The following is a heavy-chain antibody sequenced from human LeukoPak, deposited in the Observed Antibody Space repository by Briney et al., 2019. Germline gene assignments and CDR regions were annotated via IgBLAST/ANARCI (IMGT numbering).Heavy chain of an antibody. V-gene: IGHV3-66*01. CDR3: AGDPDP. J-gene: IGHJ5*02. CDR2: IWSGGGT. CDR1: GFSVWSNY. Sequence: GGSLRLSCAASGFSVWSNYMSWVRQAPGKGLEWVSVIWSGGGTYYADSVKGRFTISRDNSRNTVYLQMNSLRAEDTAVYYCAGDPDPWGQGTLVTVSS.